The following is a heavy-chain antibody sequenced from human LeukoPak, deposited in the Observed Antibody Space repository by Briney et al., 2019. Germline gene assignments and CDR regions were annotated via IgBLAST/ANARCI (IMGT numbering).Heavy chain of an antibody. Sequence: SETLSLTCTVSGYSISSGYLWGWIRQPPGKGLEWIGSIDGSGSSYYNPSLKSRVIISVDTSRNQFSLKMTSVTAADTAVYYCARVPYNCSGDRCYSRWFDPWGQGTLVIVSS. CDR1: GYSISSGYL. CDR3: ARVPYNCSGDRCYSRWFDP. CDR2: IDGSGSS. J-gene: IGHJ5*02. V-gene: IGHV4-38-2*02. D-gene: IGHD2-15*01.